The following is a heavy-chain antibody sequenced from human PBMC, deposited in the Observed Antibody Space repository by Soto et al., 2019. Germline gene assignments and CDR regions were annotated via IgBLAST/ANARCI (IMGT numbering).Heavy chain of an antibody. CDR1: GFSFENYG. CDR3: ANLWGDDYNLGQDYNGMDV. CDR2: IWYDGSLQ. D-gene: IGHD4-4*01. V-gene: IGHV3-33*06. Sequence: VQMVESGGGVVQPGRSLRLSCAASGFSFENYGMHWVRQAPGRGLEWVAIIWYDGSLQYYAAAVKGRFTISRDNSKNTLYLEMNSLRAEDTAVYYCANLWGDDYNLGQDYNGMDVWGQGTTVIVSS. J-gene: IGHJ6*02.